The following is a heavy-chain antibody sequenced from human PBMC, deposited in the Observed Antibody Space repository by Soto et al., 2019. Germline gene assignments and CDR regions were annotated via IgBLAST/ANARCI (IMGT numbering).Heavy chain of an antibody. CDR3: AREGRMGTFDY. V-gene: IGHV4-61*01. Sequence: SETLSLTCTVSGGSVSGGSYFWSWVRQPPGKGLEWIGYFYYSGSTKYNHSPKSRVTILEDTSKNQFSLKLNSVTAADTAVYYCAREGRMGTFDYWGQGALVTVSS. CDR1: GGSVSGGSYF. CDR2: FYYSGST. D-gene: IGHD1-1*01. J-gene: IGHJ4*02.